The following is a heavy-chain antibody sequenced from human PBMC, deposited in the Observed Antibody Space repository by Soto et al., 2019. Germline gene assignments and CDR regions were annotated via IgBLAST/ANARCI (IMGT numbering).Heavy chain of an antibody. CDR3: ARDTAMVPDFDY. CDR2: IKQDGSEE. Sequence: LRLSCAASGFTFSGYWMSWVRQAPGKGLEWVANIKQDGSEEYYVDSVKGRFTISRDNAKNSLYLQMNSLRAEDTAVYYCARDTAMVPDFDYWGQGTLVTVSS. V-gene: IGHV3-7*05. CDR1: GFTFSGYW. J-gene: IGHJ4*02. D-gene: IGHD5-18*01.